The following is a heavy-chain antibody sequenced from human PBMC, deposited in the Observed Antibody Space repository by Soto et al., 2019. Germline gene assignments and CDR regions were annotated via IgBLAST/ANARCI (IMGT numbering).Heavy chain of an antibody. Sequence: GGSLRLSCAASGFTFRSFTMNWVRQAPGKGLEWVSTISSNGAYIYYTDALRGRFTISRDNAKNSLHLQMDSLRAEDTALYYCTRDASRDSSARGWFDPWGPGSLVTVSS. D-gene: IGHD6-13*01. V-gene: IGHV3-21*01. CDR1: GFTFRSFT. CDR2: ISSNGAYI. J-gene: IGHJ5*02. CDR3: TRDASRDSSARGWFDP.